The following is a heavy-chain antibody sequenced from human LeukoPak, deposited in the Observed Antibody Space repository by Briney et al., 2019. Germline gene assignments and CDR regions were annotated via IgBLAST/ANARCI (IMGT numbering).Heavy chain of an antibody. V-gene: IGHV4-61*08. J-gene: IGHJ4*02. CDR2: IYYSGST. D-gene: IGHD6-6*01. CDR1: GGSISSGGYY. CDR3: ASGIAARAYYFDY. Sequence: PSETLSLTCTVSGGSISSGGYYWSWIRQHPGKGLEWIGYIYYSGSTYYNPSLKSRVTISVDTSKNQFSLKLSSVTAADTAVYYCASGIAARAYYFDYWGQGTLVTVSS.